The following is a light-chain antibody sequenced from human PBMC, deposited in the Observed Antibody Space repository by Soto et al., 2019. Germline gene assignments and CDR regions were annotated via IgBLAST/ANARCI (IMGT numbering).Light chain of an antibody. CDR1: QTVSSSY. J-gene: IGKJ1*01. CDR2: GIS. Sequence: EIVLTQSPGTLSLSPGERATLSCRAIQTVSSSYLAWYQQKPGQAPRLLMYGISRRATGIPDRFSGSGSGTDFTLTITRLEPEDFAVYYCQQYVTSSPRTFGQGTKVDIK. V-gene: IGKV3-20*01. CDR3: QQYVTSSPRT.